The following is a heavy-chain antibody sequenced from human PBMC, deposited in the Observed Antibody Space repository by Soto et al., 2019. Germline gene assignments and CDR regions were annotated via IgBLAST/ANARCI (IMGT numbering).Heavy chain of an antibody. V-gene: IGHV1-8*01. CDR1: GYTFSSYD. J-gene: IGHJ5*02. CDR2: LNPNSGNT. CDR3: ARLNQDYAVA. Sequence: QVQLVQSGAEVKKPGASVKVCCKASGYTFSSYDINWVRLATGQGLEWMGLLNPNSGNTAYGQKFQGRVTMTRNTSISTAYMEMSSLRSEDTAVYYCARLNQDYAVAWGQGTLVTVSS. D-gene: IGHD3-16*01.